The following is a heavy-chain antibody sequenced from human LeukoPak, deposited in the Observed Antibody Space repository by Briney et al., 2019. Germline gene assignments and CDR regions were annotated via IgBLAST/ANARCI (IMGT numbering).Heavy chain of an antibody. CDR3: AKGGLRFLEWLLRKFDY. CDR1: GFTFSSYG. V-gene: IGHV3-30*18. J-gene: IGHJ4*02. D-gene: IGHD3-3*01. CDR2: ISYDGSNK. Sequence: GGSLRLSCAASGFTFSSYGMHGVRQATGKGLEWVAVISYDGSNKYYADSVKGRFTISRDNSKNTLYLQMNRLRAEDTVVYYWAKGGLRFLEWLLRKFDYWGQGTLVTVSS.